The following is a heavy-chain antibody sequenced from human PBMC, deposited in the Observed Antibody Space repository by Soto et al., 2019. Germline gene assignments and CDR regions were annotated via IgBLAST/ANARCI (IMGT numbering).Heavy chain of an antibody. CDR1: GFSLSTSGVG. CDR2: IYWNDDK. J-gene: IGHJ5*02. V-gene: IGHV2-5*01. CDR3: AHRPRTNSTITTFGVVIAYGNWFDP. Sequence: QITLKKSGPTLVKPTQTLTLTCTFSGFSLSTSGVGVGWIRQPPGTALECLALIYWNDDKRYSPSLKSRLTITKDTSKNQVVLTMTNMDPVDTSTYYCAHRPRTNSTITTFGVVIAYGNWFDPWGQETLVTVS. D-gene: IGHD3-3*01.